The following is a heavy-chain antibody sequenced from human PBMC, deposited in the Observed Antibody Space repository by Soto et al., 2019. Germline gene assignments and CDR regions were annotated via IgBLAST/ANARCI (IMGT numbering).Heavy chain of an antibody. Sequence: QVQLVESGGGVVRPGGSLRLSCAPSGFTFRAYGMHWVRQAPGKGLEWVAVISYDGKNEYYADSVKGRFSISRDSSKNTLYLQMNSLRAEDTAVYYCAKDLVAFTTGRRSPFGSWGQGTLVTVSS. V-gene: IGHV3-30*18. D-gene: IGHD1-1*01. CDR3: AKDLVAFTTGRRSPFGS. CDR1: GFTFRAYG. J-gene: IGHJ4*02. CDR2: ISYDGKNE.